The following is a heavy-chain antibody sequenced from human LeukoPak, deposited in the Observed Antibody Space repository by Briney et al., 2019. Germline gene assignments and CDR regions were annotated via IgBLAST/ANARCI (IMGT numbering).Heavy chain of an antibody. Sequence: PGGSLRLSCAASGFPFSSYSMTWVRQAPGKGLEWVANIKPDGTTEFYVDSVKGRFTISRDNASNSLYLQMNSLRAEDTAIYYCARSIPYGTTWYGRSDYWGQGTLVTVSS. V-gene: IGHV3-7*03. CDR2: IKPDGTTE. J-gene: IGHJ4*02. CDR1: GFPFSSYS. CDR3: ARSIPYGTTWYGRSDY. D-gene: IGHD6-13*01.